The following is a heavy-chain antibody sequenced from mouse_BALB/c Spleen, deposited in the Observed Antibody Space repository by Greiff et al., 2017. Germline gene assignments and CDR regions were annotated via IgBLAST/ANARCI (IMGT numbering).Heavy chain of an antibody. D-gene: IGHD1-1*01. V-gene: IGHV2-6-7*01. J-gene: IGHJ4*01. CDR2: IWGDGST. Sequence: QVQLKQSGPGLVAPSQSLSITCTVSGFSLTGYGVNWVRQPPGKGLEWLGMIWGDGSTDYNSALKSRLSISKDNSKSQVFLKMNRLQTDDTARYYGARAPYNYGSGFDGMDYWGQGTAVTVST. CDR3: ARAPYNYGSGFDGMDY. CDR1: GFSLTGYG.